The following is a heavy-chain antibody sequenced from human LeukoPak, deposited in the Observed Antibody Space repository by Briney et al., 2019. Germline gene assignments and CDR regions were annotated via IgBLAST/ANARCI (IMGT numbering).Heavy chain of an antibody. V-gene: IGHV4-34*08. J-gene: IGHJ5*02. CDR3: AKSLYGSGSYYNWFDP. CDR1: GFTVNNKY. Sequence: TGGSLRLSCAASGFTVNNKYMTWVRQSPGKGLEWIGEINHRGSTNYNPSLKRRVTMSLDTSKNQFSLKLSSVTAADTAVYYCAKSLYGSGSYYNWFDPWGQGTLVTVSS. CDR2: INHRGST. D-gene: IGHD3-10*01.